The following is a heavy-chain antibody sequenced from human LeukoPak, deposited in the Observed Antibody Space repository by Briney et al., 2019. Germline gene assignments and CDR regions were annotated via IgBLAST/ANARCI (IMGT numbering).Heavy chain of an antibody. CDR1: GFTFSDYN. Sequence: PAGSLRLSCAASGFTFSDYNMNWVRQPPGKGLEWVSVISSSSTYIYYADSLKGRFTISRDNAKNSLYLQMNIVTAEDTAVYYRARGSTAVPLAIVYGGGETRDSVST. CDR2: ISSSSTYI. J-gene: IGHJ4*02. D-gene: IGHD2-21*01. CDR3: ARGSTAVPLAIVY. V-gene: IGHV3-21*04.